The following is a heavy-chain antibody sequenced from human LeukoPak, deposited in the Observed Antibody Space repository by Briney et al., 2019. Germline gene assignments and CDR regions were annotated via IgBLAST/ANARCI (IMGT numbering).Heavy chain of an antibody. CDR2: IVGSAGHT. J-gene: IGHJ4*02. V-gene: IGHV3-23*01. Sequence: PGGSLRLSCAASGFSFSTYDMSWVRQAPGKGLEWVSAIVGSAGHTYYADSVKGRFTISRDNSKNMLYLQMNSLRAEDTAVYYCARKNGLDYWGQGTLVTVSS. CDR1: GFSFSTYD. CDR3: ARKNGLDY.